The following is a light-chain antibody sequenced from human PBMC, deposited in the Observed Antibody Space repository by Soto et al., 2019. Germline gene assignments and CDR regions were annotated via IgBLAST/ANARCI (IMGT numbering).Light chain of an antibody. CDR3: QQYGDSPLT. V-gene: IGKV3-20*01. CDR2: GAS. CDR1: QSVGRNY. J-gene: IGKJ4*01. Sequence: EIVLTQSPGTLSVSPGQRATLSCRASQSVGRNYLAWYQQKPGQTPRLLIHGASSRATGIPDRFSGSGSGTDFTLTVSSLEPEDFAVYYCQQYGDSPLTFGGGTKVETK.